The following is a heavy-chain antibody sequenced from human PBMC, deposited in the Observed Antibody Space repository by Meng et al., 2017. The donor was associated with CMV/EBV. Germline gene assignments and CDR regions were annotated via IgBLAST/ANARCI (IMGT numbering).Heavy chain of an antibody. D-gene: IGHD3-10*01. CDR1: GGSISRCDYY. V-gene: IGHV4-30-4*08. Sequence: QVELQESGPGLVKPSQTLSLTCPVSGGSISRCDYYWSWIRQPPGKGLEWIGYIYYSGSTYYNPSLKSRVTISVDTSKNQFSLKLSSVTAADTAVYYCARVMVRGVISAFDIWGQGTMVTVSS. J-gene: IGHJ3*02. CDR2: IYYSGST. CDR3: ARVMVRGVISAFDI.